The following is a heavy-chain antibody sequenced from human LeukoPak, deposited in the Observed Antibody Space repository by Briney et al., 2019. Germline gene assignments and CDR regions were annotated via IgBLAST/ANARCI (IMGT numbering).Heavy chain of an antibody. CDR3: ARDRSSSSSDAFDI. D-gene: IGHD6-6*01. CDR1: GFTFSSYS. J-gene: IGHJ3*02. CDR2: ISSSSSTI. Sequence: PGGSLRLSCAASGFTFSSYSMNWVRQAPGKGLEWVSYISSSSSTIYYADSVKGRFTISRDNAKNTLYLQMNSLRAEDTAVYYCARDRSSSSSDAFDIWGQGTMVTVSS. V-gene: IGHV3-48*04.